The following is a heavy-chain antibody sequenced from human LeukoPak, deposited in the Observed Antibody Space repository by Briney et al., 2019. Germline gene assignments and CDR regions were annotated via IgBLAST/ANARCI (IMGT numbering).Heavy chain of an antibody. D-gene: IGHD3-10*01. CDR3: AVYGSPDY. CDR2: ISDSGGST. CDR1: GFTFSGFA. Sequence: PGGSLRLSCAASGFTFSGFAMSWVRQAPGKGLEWVSGISDSGGSTYYADSVKGRFTISRDNSKNTLYLQMNSLRAEDTAVYYCAVYGSPDYWGQGTLVTVSS. J-gene: IGHJ4*02. V-gene: IGHV3-23*01.